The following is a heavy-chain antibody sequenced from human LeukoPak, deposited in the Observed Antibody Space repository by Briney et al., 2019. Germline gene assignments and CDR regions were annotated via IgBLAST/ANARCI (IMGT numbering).Heavy chain of an antibody. CDR1: GGSFSGYY. J-gene: IGHJ3*02. CDR2: INHSGST. Sequence: PSETLSLTCAVYGGSFSGYYWSWIRQPPGKGLEWIGEINHSGSTNYNPSLKSRVTISVDTSKNQFSLKLSSVTAADTAVYYCASKAGTRLRAFDIWGQGTMVTVSS. V-gene: IGHV4-34*01. D-gene: IGHD1-7*01. CDR3: ASKAGTRLRAFDI.